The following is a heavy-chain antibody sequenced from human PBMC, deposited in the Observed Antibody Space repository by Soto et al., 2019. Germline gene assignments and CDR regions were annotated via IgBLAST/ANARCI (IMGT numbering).Heavy chain of an antibody. V-gene: IGHV3-9*01. J-gene: IGHJ4*02. CDR1: GFTFDDYA. D-gene: IGHD3-22*01. Sequence: EVQLVESGGGLVQPGRSLRLSCAASGFTFDDYAMHWVRQVPGEGLEWVSGISWNSAYIGHADSVKGRFTISRDNAKNSLYLQMDSLRDEDTAFYYCAKGVTDGDYYDRSGLLSAFDYWGQGAPVTVSS. CDR2: ISWNSAYI. CDR3: AKGVTDGDYYDRSGLLSAFDY.